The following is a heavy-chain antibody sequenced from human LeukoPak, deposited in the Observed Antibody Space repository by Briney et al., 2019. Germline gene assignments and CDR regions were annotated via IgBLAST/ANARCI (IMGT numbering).Heavy chain of an antibody. V-gene: IGHV4-34*01. D-gene: IGHD1-7*01. CDR2: INHSGST. CDR1: GGSFSGYY. Sequence: SETLSLTCAVYGGSFSGYYWSWMRQPPGKGLEWIGEINHSGSTNYNPSLKSRVTISVDTSKNQFSLKLSSVTAADTAVYYCAREEGYNWNYVGWFDPWGQGTLVTVSS. CDR3: AREEGYNWNYVGWFDP. J-gene: IGHJ5*02.